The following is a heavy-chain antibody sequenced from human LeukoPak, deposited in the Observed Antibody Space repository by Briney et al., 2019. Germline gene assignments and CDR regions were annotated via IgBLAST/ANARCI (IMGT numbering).Heavy chain of an antibody. Sequence: GGSLRLSCAASGFTFSDYYMSWIRQAPGKGLVWVSRISSDGIGTTYADSVKGRFTISRDNAKNTLYLQMNSLRAEDTAVYYCARGVTGTSYFDYWGQGTLVTVSS. V-gene: IGHV3-74*01. CDR1: GFTFSDYY. CDR3: ARGVTGTSYFDY. J-gene: IGHJ4*02. D-gene: IGHD2-21*02. CDR2: ISSDGIGT.